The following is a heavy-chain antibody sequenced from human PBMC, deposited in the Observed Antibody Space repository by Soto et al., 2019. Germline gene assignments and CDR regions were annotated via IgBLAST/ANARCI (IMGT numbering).Heavy chain of an antibody. CDR3: VKGGEDITSPYGMDV. J-gene: IGHJ6*02. D-gene: IGHD3-16*01. CDR1: GFTFRTHT. Sequence: GGSLRLSCAGSGFTFRTHTLVWVRQAPGKGLEWVSSISSGGTYLEYAHSVKGRFAISRDDAKNSVFLQMNSLKTDDTALYYCVKGGEDITSPYGMDVWGQGTTVTVSS. CDR2: ISSGGTYL. V-gene: IGHV3-21*06.